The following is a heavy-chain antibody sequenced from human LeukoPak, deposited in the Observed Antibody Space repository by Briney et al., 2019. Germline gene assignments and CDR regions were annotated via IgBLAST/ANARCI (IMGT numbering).Heavy chain of an antibody. CDR2: INHSGST. CDR1: GESFSGYY. CDR3: ARGLGAVRFDS. V-gene: IGHV4-34*01. Sequence: PPETLSLTCAVYGESFSGYYWSWIRQPPGKGLEWIGEINHSGSTNYNPSLKSRDTISVDTSRNQFSLKVSSVSAADTAVYYCARGLGAVRFDSWGQGTLVTVSS. D-gene: IGHD3-10*01. J-gene: IGHJ4*02.